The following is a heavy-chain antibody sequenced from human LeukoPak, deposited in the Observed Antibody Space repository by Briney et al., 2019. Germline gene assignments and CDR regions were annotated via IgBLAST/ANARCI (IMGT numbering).Heavy chain of an antibody. CDR2: IYYSGST. J-gene: IGHJ3*01. CDR1: GGSISSYY. D-gene: IGHD3-3*01. CDR3: ARGIFGVVLNAFDL. Sequence: SETLSLTCTVSGGSISSYYWSWIRQPPGKGLEWIGCIYYSGSTNYSPSLKSRVTISVDTSTNQFSLKLSSVTAADTAVYYCARGIFGVVLNAFDLWGRGTMVTVSS. V-gene: IGHV4-59*01.